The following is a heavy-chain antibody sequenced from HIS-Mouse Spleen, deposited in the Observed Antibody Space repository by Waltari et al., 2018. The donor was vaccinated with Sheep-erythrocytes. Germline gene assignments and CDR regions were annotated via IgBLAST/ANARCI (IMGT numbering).Heavy chain of an antibody. J-gene: IGHJ3*02. V-gene: IGHV1-18*01. CDR1: GYTFTSYG. D-gene: IGHD4-17*01. Sequence: QVQLVQSGAEVKKPGASVKVSCKASGYTFTSYGISWVRQAPGQGLEWMGWVSAYNGNTNYAQKLQCRVTMTTDTSTSTADIELRSLRSDDTAVYYCARFYGDFTRAFDIWGQGTMVTVSS. CDR2: VSAYNGNT. CDR3: ARFYGDFTRAFDI.